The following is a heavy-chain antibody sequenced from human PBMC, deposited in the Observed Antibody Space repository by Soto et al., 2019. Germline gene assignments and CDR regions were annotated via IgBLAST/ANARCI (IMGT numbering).Heavy chain of an antibody. Sequence: HPGGSLRLSCAASGFTFSSYAMHWVRQAPGKGLEWVAVISYDGSNKYYADSVKGRFTISRDNSKNTLYLQMNSLRAEDTAVYYCARDMGTIFWSGYWDYYGMDVWGQGTTVTVSS. D-gene: IGHD3-3*01. V-gene: IGHV3-30-3*01. CDR3: ARDMGTIFWSGYWDYYGMDV. J-gene: IGHJ6*02. CDR2: ISYDGSNK. CDR1: GFTFSSYA.